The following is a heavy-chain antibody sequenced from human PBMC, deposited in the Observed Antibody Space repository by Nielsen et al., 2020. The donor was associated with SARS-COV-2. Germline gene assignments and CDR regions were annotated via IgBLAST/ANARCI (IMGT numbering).Heavy chain of an antibody. D-gene: IGHD5-18*01. Sequence: SETLSLTCTVSGGSISSSSYYWGWIRQPPGKGLEWIGNMHHSGNTYYNSSLKSRATTTMDTSKNQFSLKLDSVTAADTAVYYCARDRWDTATYDYWGKGTLVTVSS. J-gene: IGHJ4*02. CDR2: MHHSGNT. V-gene: IGHV4-39*07. CDR3: ARDRWDTATYDY. CDR1: GGSISSSSYY.